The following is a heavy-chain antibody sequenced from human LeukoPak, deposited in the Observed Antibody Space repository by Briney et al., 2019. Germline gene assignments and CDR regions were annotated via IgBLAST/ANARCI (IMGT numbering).Heavy chain of an antibody. V-gene: IGHV3-66*01. Sequence: PGGSLRLSCAASGFTVSSNYMSWVRQAPGKGLEWVSVIYSGGSTYYADSVKGRFTISRDNSKNTLYLQMNSLRAEDTAVYYCASGLYDSSGYWGEYWGQGTLVTVSS. CDR2: IYSGGST. D-gene: IGHD3-22*01. CDR3: ASGLYDSSGYWGEY. CDR1: GFTVSSNY. J-gene: IGHJ4*02.